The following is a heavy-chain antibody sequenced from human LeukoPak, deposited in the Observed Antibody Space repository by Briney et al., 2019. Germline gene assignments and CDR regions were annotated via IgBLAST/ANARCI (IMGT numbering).Heavy chain of an antibody. Sequence: GGSLRLSCAASGFTFSSFWMSWVRQAPGKGLEWVANIRKDGSLQYYVDSVEGRFTISRDNAKNSLYLQMNSLRADDTAVYCTRVSGAYDLSDYWGQGTLVTVSS. D-gene: IGHD3-3*01. V-gene: IGHV3-7*03. CDR3: TRVSGAYDLSDY. CDR1: GFTFSSFW. CDR2: IRKDGSLQ. J-gene: IGHJ4*02.